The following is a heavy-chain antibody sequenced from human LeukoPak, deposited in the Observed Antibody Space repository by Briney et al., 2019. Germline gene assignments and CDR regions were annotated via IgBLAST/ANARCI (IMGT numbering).Heavy chain of an antibody. J-gene: IGHJ6*02. CDR2: ISSSSSYI. Sequence: GGSLRLSCAASGFTFKSYAMSWVRQAPGKGLEWVSSISSSSSYIYYADSVKGRFTISRDNAKNSLYLQMNSLRAEDTAVYYCARDRLPLYYDSSGYYPYYGMDVWGQGTTVTVSS. CDR3: ARDRLPLYYDSSGYYPYYGMDV. CDR1: GFTFKSYA. V-gene: IGHV3-21*01. D-gene: IGHD3-22*01.